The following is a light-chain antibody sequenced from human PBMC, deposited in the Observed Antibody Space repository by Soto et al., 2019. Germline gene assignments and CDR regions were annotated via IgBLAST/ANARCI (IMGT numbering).Light chain of an antibody. J-gene: IGLJ3*02. CDR3: ATWHSRLRAGV. CDR1: SSNIGKNY. V-gene: IGLV1-51*01. Sequence: QSVLTQPPSVSAAPGQKVSISCSGSSSNIGKNYVSWYQQFPGPAPKLLIYDNDKRPSGIPDRFSGSKFSTSGTLGITGLQTGEEADCYCATWHSRLRAGVFGGGTKLTLL. CDR2: DND.